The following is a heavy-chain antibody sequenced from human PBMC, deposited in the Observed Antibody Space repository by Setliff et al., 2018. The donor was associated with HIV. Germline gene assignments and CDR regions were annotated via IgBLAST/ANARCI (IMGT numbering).Heavy chain of an antibody. V-gene: IGHV4-4*09. D-gene: IGHD3-10*01. J-gene: IGHJ4*02. CDR1: GGSISSYY. CDR3: ARGLNSYGSGSYLPLGY. CDR2: INTSGTT. Sequence: SETLSLTCTVSGGSISSYYWSWIRQPPGKGLEWIGYINTSGTTNYNPSLKSRVTISVDTSKNQFSLKLSSVTAADTAVYYCARGLNSYGSGSYLPLGYWGQGTLVTVSS.